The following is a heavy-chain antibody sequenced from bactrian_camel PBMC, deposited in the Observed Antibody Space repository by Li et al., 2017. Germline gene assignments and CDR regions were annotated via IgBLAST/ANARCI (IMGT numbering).Heavy chain of an antibody. V-gene: IGHV3S9*01. D-gene: IGHD3*01. CDR2: IESDGST. J-gene: IGHJ6*01. Sequence: HVQLVESGGGSVQTGGSLRLSCAASGYTGSRYCMGWFRQIPDKEREGVAGIESDGSTSYTDSVKGRFTISQDNAVNTMYLQMNNLKPTDTGVYYCAAAGTRASVMGPSTRTCPTDFGHWGQGTQVTVS. CDR3: AAAGTRASVMGPSTRTCPTDFGH. CDR1: GYTGSRYC.